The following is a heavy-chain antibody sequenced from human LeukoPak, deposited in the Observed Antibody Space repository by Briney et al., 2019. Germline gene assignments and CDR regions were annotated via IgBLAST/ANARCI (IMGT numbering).Heavy chain of an antibody. D-gene: IGHD2-21*02. J-gene: IGHJ4*02. V-gene: IGHV4-39*01. CDR3: ARRVVTTGLQYFDY. Sequence: SETLSLTCTVSGASTTTNGYYWGCNRHSPGKGLEWIGNVYFSGNTYYNPSLKSRVTISSDTSKNEVSLKLDSVTAADTAVYYCARRVVTTGLQYFDYWGQGMLVTVSS. CDR1: GASTTTNGYY. CDR2: VYFSGNT.